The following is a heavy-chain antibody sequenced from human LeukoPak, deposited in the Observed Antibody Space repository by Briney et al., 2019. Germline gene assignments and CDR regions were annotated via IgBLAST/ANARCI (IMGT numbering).Heavy chain of an antibody. V-gene: IGHV4-59*01. CDR2: IYYSGST. D-gene: IGHD3-3*01. CDR3: ARFYDFWRGYYRGGGYFDY. Sequence: GSLRLSCAASGFTFSSYWMSWIRQPPGKGLEWIGYIYYSGSTNYNPSLKSRVTISVDTSKNQFSLKLSSVTAADTAVYYCARFYDFWRGYYRGGGYFDYWGQGTLVTVSS. CDR1: GFTFSSYW. J-gene: IGHJ4*02.